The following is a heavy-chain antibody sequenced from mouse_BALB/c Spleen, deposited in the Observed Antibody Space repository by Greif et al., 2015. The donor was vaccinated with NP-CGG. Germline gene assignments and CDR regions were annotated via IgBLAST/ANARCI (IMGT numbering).Heavy chain of an antibody. CDR3: NGNWFAY. CDR2: IDPENGDT. CDR1: GFNIKDYY. Sequence: VQLQQSGAELVRSGASVKLSCTASGFNIKDYYMHWVKQRPEQGLEWIGWIDPENGDTEYAPKFQGKATMTADTSSNTAYLQLSSLTSEDAAVYYCNGNWFAYWGQGTLVTGSA. V-gene: IGHV14-4*02. J-gene: IGHJ3*01.